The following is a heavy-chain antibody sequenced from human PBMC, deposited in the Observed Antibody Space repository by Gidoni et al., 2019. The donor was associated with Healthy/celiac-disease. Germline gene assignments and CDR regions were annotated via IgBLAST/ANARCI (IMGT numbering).Heavy chain of an antibody. CDR3: ARAPSVGATYYYYYYMDV. D-gene: IGHD1-26*01. CDR1: GFTFSSYG. V-gene: IGHV3-33*01. CDR2: IWYDGSNK. Sequence: QVQLVESGGGVVQPGRSLSLSCAASGFTFSSYGMHGVRQAPGKGLEWVAVIWYDGSNKYYADSVKGRFTISRDNSKNTLYLQMNSLRAEDTAVYYCARAPSVGATYYYYYYMDVWGKGTTVTVSS. J-gene: IGHJ6*03.